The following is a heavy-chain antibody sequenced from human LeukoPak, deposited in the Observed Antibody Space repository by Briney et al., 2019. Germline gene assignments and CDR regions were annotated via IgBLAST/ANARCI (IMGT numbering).Heavy chain of an antibody. Sequence: PGASVKVSCKASGYTFTGYYMHWERQAPGQGPEWMGWINPNSGGTNYAQKFQGRVTMTRDTSISTAYMELSRLRSDDTAVYYCARDYYGSGSYYGHMDVWGKGTTVTVSS. V-gene: IGHV1-2*02. D-gene: IGHD3-10*01. CDR2: INPNSGGT. CDR1: GYTFTGYY. J-gene: IGHJ6*03. CDR3: ARDYYGSGSYYGHMDV.